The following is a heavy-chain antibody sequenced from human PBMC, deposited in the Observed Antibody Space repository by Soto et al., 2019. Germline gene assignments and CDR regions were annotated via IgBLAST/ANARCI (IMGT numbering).Heavy chain of an antibody. J-gene: IGHJ4*02. CDR3: AHAYGGRSLY. CDR2: IYWDDSK. V-gene: IGHV2-5*02. Sequence: QITLKESGPTLVKPTQTLTLTCTFSGFSLTTDRVGVGWIRQPPGEALEWLAVIYWDDSKTYRPSLESRLTITKAPSKNQVDLTMTNMDSLDPATYYCAHAYGGRSLYWGQGTLVTVSS. CDR1: GFSLTTDRVG. D-gene: IGHD1-26*01.